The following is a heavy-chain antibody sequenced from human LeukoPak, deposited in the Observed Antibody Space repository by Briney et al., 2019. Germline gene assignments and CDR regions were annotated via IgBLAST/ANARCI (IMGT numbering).Heavy chain of an antibody. J-gene: IGHJ4*02. V-gene: IGHV4-39*07. Sequence: TSETLSLTCTVSVASITVNSYTWGWIRQPPGKGLEWIGSIYYSGSTYYNPSLKSRVTISVDTSKNQFSLKLRSVTAADTAVYYCAQSPVRSGSYFTFYWGQGTLVTVSS. D-gene: IGHD1-26*01. CDR3: AQSPVRSGSYFTFY. CDR2: IYYSGST. CDR1: VASITVNSYT.